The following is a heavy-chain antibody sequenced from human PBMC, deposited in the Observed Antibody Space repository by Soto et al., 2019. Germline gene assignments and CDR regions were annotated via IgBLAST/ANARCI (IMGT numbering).Heavy chain of an antibody. Sequence: GGSLRLSCAASGFTFRRFWMHWVRQVPGKGLVWVSRIYSDGSGPMYADSVKGRFTISRDNAKSTLYLQMNSLRAEDTAVYYCATLNSFGSDYWGQGTLVTVSS. CDR2: IYSDGSGP. V-gene: IGHV3-74*03. J-gene: IGHJ4*02. CDR1: GFTFRRFW. D-gene: IGHD5-18*01. CDR3: ATLNSFGSDY.